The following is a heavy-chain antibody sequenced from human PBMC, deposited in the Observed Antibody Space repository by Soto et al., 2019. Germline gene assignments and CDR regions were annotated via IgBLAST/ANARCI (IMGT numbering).Heavy chain of an antibody. J-gene: IGHJ5*02. D-gene: IGHD5-12*01. CDR3: ASTASQGWLREGWFDP. CDR2: ISAYNGNT. CDR1: GYTFTSYG. Sequence: QVQLVQSGAEVKKPGASVKVSCKASGYTFTSYGISWVRQAPGQGLEWMGWISAYNGNTNYAQKLQGRVTMTTDTSTSKAYMELRSLRSDDTAVYYCASTASQGWLREGWFDPWGQGTLVTVSS. V-gene: IGHV1-18*04.